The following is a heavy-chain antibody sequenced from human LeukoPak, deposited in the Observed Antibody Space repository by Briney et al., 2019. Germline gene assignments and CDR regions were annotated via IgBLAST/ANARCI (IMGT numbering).Heavy chain of an antibody. D-gene: IGHD7-27*01. V-gene: IGHV3-48*03. J-gene: IGHJ4*02. Sequence: GGSLRLSCAASGFTFSGYEMNWVRQAPGEGLEWVSYISSSASTIYYADSVKGLLTISRDNAKNSLYLQMDSLRVEDTAVYYCARRWGHFDYWGQGTLVTVSS. CDR2: ISSSASTI. CDR3: ARRWGHFDY. CDR1: GFTFSGYE.